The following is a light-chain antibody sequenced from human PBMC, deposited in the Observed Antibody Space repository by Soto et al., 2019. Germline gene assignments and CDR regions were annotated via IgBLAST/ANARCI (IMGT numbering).Light chain of an antibody. V-gene: IGKV3-20*01. CDR1: QSVSSD. Sequence: EIVMTQSPATLSVSPGERATLSCRASQSVSSDLAWYHQKPGQAPRLLIYGSYHRATGIPDRFSGSGSGTDFSLTITRLEPEDFAVYYCQQYGDSLSITFGQGTRLEIK. J-gene: IGKJ5*01. CDR2: GSY. CDR3: QQYGDSLSIT.